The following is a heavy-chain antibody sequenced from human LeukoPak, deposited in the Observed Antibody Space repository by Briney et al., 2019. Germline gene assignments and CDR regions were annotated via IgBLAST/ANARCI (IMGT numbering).Heavy chain of an antibody. Sequence: PGGSLRLSCAASGFTFSSYSMNWVRQAPGKGLEWVSYICSSSTTIYYADSLKGRFTIARDNGKNSLYMQMNSLRDEDTAVYYCARDRYCGGDCYSNAFDIWGQGTMVTVSS. CDR1: GFTFSSYS. D-gene: IGHD2-21*02. V-gene: IGHV3-48*02. CDR2: ICSSSTTI. J-gene: IGHJ3*02. CDR3: ARDRYCGGDCYSNAFDI.